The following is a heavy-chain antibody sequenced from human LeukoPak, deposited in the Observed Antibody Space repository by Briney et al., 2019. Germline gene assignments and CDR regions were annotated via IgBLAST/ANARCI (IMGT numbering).Heavy chain of an antibody. V-gene: IGHV1-2*04. J-gene: IGHJ6*02. CDR3: ATPHYCSSTSCLSDYYGMDV. D-gene: IGHD2-2*01. Sequence: EASVTVSFTASGYTFTGYYMHWVRQAPGQGLEWMGWINPNSGGTNYAQKFQGWVTMTRDTSISTAYMELSRLRSDDTAVYYCATPHYCSSTSCLSDYYGMDVWGQGTTVTVSS. CDR2: INPNSGGT. CDR1: GYTFTGYY.